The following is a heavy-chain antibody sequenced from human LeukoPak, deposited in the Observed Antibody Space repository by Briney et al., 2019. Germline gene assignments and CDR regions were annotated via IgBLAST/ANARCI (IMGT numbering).Heavy chain of an antibody. Sequence: GGSLRLSCAASGFTFRSYTMSWVRQAPGKGLEWVSVISGSGGNTYYADPVKGRFTISRDNAKNSLYLQMNSLRAEDTAVYYCARGENSSPLFDYWGQGTLVTVSS. V-gene: IGHV3-23*01. CDR1: GFTFRSYT. CDR3: ARGENSSPLFDY. J-gene: IGHJ4*02. CDR2: ISGSGGNT.